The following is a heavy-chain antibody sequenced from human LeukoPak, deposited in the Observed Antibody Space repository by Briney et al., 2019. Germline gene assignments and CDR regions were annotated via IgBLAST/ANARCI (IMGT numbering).Heavy chain of an antibody. Sequence: GGSLRLSCEVSGFTFTDYWMNWVPQAPGKGPEWVARIRQDGSEKTYVDSVKGRFTISRDNTKNSLSLQLNGLRAEDTAVYYCARDGTAAGLYFDLWGQGTLVTVSS. V-gene: IGHV3-7*01. CDR3: ARDGTAAGLYFDL. J-gene: IGHJ4*01. CDR1: GFTFTDYW. CDR2: IRQDGSEK. D-gene: IGHD6-13*01.